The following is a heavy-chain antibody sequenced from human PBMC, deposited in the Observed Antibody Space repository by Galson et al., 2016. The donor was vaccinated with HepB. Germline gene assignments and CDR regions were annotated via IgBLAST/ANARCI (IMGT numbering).Heavy chain of an antibody. CDR2: IYYTGST. Sequence: SETLSLTCSVSGDSVSSGSYSWSWIRQPPGRGLEWIGYIYYTGSTNYSPSLKSRLTISVDRSQDQFSLRLKSVTPADTAIYYCARVGYYGSGRAYYFDSWGQGTLVTGSS. CDR3: ARVGYYGSGRAYYFDS. J-gene: IGHJ4*02. D-gene: IGHD3-10*01. CDR1: GDSVSSGSYS. V-gene: IGHV4-61*01.